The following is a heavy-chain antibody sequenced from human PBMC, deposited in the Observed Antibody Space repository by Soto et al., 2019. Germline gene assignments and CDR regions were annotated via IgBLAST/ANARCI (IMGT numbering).Heavy chain of an antibody. D-gene: IGHD6-13*01. V-gene: IGHV3-30*18. CDR2: ISYDGSNK. CDR3: ANGREQRLVGGGVGDY. CDR1: GFIFSSYG. Sequence: QVQLVESGGGVVQPGRSLRLSCAASGFIFSSYGMHWVRQAPGKGLEWVAVISYDGSNKYYADSVKGRFTISRDNSKNTLYLQMNSLRAEDTAVYYCANGREQRLVGGGVGDYWGQGTLVTVSS. J-gene: IGHJ4*02.